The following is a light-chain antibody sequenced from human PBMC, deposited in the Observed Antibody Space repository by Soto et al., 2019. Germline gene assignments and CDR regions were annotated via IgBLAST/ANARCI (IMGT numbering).Light chain of an antibody. J-gene: IGLJ1*01. V-gene: IGLV2-14*01. CDR2: EVT. CDR3: SSCTSSTTPLV. CDR1: SSDIGGYNY. Sequence: QSALTQPASVSGSPGQSITISCTGTSSDIGGYNYVSWYQHHPGKAPQLMIYEVTNRPSGVSNRFSGSKSGNTASLTISGLQPEDEADYYYSSCTSSTTPLVFGTGTKVTVL.